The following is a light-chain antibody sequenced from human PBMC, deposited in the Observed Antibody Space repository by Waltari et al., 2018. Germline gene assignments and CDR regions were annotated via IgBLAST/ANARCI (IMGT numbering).Light chain of an antibody. CDR3: QQRNKWPLT. CDR2: DVS. Sequence: DIVLTQSPATLSLSPGERATLSCRASQSVANFLAWYQQKPGQAPRLLIYDVSNRATDIPARFSGSGFATYFTLTISDVEPEDIAVYYCQQRNKWPLTFGGGTKVEIK. V-gene: IGKV3-11*01. CDR1: QSVANF. J-gene: IGKJ4*01.